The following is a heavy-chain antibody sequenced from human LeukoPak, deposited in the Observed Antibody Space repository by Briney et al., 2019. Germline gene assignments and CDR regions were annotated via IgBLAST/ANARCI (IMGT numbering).Heavy chain of an antibody. Sequence: GGSLRLSCAASGFTFSSYWMHWVRQAPGKGLVWVSRINPDGTTTSYADSVKGRFTISRDNAKNTLYLQMNSLRAEDTAMYYCARVSVGAYYFDYWGQGTLVTVSS. J-gene: IGHJ4*02. V-gene: IGHV3-74*01. CDR1: GFTFSSYW. CDR3: ARVSVGAYYFDY. CDR2: INPDGTTT. D-gene: IGHD1-26*01.